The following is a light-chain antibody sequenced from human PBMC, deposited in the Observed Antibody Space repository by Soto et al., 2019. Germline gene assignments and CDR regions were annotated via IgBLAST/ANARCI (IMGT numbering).Light chain of an antibody. Sequence: QSVLTQPASVPGSPGQSITISCTGTSSDVGSYDLVSWYQQHPGKAPKLMIYEASERPSGVSNRFSGSKSGNTASLTISGLQAEDEADYYCCSYAGSTTFVFGTGTKVTVL. J-gene: IGLJ1*01. CDR1: SSDVGSYDL. V-gene: IGLV2-23*01. CDR3: CSYAGSTTFV. CDR2: EAS.